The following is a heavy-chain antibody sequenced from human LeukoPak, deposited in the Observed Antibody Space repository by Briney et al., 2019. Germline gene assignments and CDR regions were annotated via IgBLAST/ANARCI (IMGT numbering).Heavy chain of an antibody. CDR3: ARELAAADPNAFDI. Sequence: ASVKVSCKASGYTFTGYYIHWVRQARGQGLEWMGWINPNTGGTNYAQKFQGRVTMTRDTSISTAYMELTRLRSDDTAVYYCARELAAADPNAFDIWGQGTMVTVSS. D-gene: IGHD6-13*01. CDR2: INPNTGGT. J-gene: IGHJ3*02. V-gene: IGHV1-2*02. CDR1: GYTFTGYY.